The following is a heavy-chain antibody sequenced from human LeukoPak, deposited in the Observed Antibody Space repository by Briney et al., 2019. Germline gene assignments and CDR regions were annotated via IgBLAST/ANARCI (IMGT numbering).Heavy chain of an antibody. V-gene: IGHV3-23*01. J-gene: IGHJ6*03. CDR1: GFTFSSYA. CDR2: ISGSGGNT. D-gene: IGHD1-26*01. CDR3: AKVYSQLGAPYYYMDV. Sequence: GGSLRLSCAASGFTFSSYAMSWVRQAPGKGLEWVSGISGSGGNTYYADSVTGRFTISRDNSKNTLYLQMKSLRAEDTAVYYCAKVYSQLGAPYYYMDVWGKGTTVTVSS.